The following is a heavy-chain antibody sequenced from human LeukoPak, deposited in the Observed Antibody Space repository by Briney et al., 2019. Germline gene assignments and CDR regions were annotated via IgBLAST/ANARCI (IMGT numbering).Heavy chain of an antibody. Sequence: GGSLRLSCAASGFTFSSYSMNWVRQAPGKGLEWVSSISSSSSYIYYADSVKGRFTISRDNAKNSLYLQMNGLRAEDTAVYYCARSIVGATNDAFDIWGQGTMVTVSS. J-gene: IGHJ3*02. V-gene: IGHV3-21*01. CDR2: ISSSSSYI. D-gene: IGHD1-26*01. CDR3: ARSIVGATNDAFDI. CDR1: GFTFSSYS.